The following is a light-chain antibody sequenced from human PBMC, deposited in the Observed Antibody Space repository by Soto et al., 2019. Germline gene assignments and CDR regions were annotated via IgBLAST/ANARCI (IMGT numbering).Light chain of an antibody. CDR3: QSYDSSLSDHYV. Sequence: QSVLTQPPSVSGAPGQRVTISCTGSSSNIGAGYDVHWYQQLPGTVPKLLIYGNSNRPSGVPDRFSGSKSGTSASLAITGLQAEDEADYYCQSYDSSLSDHYVFGTGTKLTVL. CDR1: SSNIGAGYD. J-gene: IGLJ1*01. V-gene: IGLV1-40*01. CDR2: GNS.